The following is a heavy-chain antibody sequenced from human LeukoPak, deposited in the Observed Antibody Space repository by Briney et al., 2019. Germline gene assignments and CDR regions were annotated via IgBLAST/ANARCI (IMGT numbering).Heavy chain of an antibody. CDR3: ARENSRSKSIDFDS. J-gene: IGHJ4*02. V-gene: IGHV4-4*07. CDR1: GGSINSFY. D-gene: IGHD6-6*01. Sequence: PSETLSLTCTVSGGSINSFYWTWIRQPAGKGLEWIGRIYSSGSTNFNPSLKSRVTMSVDTSKNQFSLRLSSVTAADTAAYFCARENSRSKSIDFDSWGQGTLVTVSS. CDR2: IYSSGST.